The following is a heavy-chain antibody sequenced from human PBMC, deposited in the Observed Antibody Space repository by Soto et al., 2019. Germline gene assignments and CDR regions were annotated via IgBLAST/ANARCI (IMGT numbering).Heavy chain of an antibody. CDR1: GYTLSNYA. V-gene: IGHV1-3*01. J-gene: IGHJ6*02. CDR3: ARDLNYCSSTSCYLPGYYYYGMDV. D-gene: IGHD2-2*01. Sequence: ASVKVSCKASGYTLSNYAMHWVRQAPGQRLEWMGWINAGNGDIKYSQKFQGRVSITRDTSANTAYMELSSLRFEDTAVYYCARDLNYCSSTSCYLPGYYYYGMDVWG. CDR2: INAGNGDI.